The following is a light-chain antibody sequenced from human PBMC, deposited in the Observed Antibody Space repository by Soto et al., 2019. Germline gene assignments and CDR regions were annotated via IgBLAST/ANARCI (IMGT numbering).Light chain of an antibody. J-gene: IGLJ2*01. CDR1: SSDVGGYNY. CDR3: SSYSRSSTLV. V-gene: IGLV2-14*01. CDR2: DVS. Sequence: QSALTLPASVSGSPGQSITISCTGTSSDVGGYNYVSWYQQHPGKAPKLMIYDVSNRPSGVSNRFSGSKSGNTASLTISGLQAEDEADYYCSSYSRSSTLVFGGGPKLNVL.